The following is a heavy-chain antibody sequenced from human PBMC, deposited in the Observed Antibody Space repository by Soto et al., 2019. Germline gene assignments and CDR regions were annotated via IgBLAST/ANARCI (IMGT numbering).Heavy chain of an antibody. V-gene: IGHV5-51*01. Sequence: SGESLKISCKGSGYSFTSYWIGWVRQMPGKGLEWMGIIYPGDSDTRYSPSFQGQVTISADKSISTAYLQWSSLKASDTAMYYCARNSRYCSGGSCYSGTYYYGMDVWGQGTTVTVSS. D-gene: IGHD2-15*01. CDR2: IYPGDSDT. J-gene: IGHJ6*02. CDR1: GYSFTSYW. CDR3: ARNSRYCSGGSCYSGTYYYGMDV.